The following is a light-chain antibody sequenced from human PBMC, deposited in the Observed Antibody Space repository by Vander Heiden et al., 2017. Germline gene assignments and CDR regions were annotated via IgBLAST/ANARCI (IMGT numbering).Light chain of an antibody. J-gene: IGKJ4*01. CDR2: DAP. CDR3: QQYDNPPLT. V-gene: IGKV1-33*01. CDR1: QDISNY. Sequence: DIQMTQSPSSLSASVGDRVTITCQASQDISNYLNWYQQKPGKAPKLLIYDAPNLETGVPSRFSGSGSGTDFTFTISSLQPEDIATYYCQQYDNPPLTFGGGTKVEIK.